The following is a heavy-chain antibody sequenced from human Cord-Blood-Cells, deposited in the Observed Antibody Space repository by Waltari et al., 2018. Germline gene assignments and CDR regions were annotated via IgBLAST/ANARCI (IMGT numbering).Heavy chain of an antibody. CDR2: IRSSSSYI. Sequence: EVQLVESGGGLVKPGGSLRLSCAASGFTFSSYSMNWVRQAPGKGLEWVSSIRSSSSYIYYADSVKGRFTISRDNAKNSLYLQMNSLRAEDTAVYYCARDRGGDGYNYYFDYWGQGTLVTVSS. V-gene: IGHV3-21*01. CDR3: ARDRGGDGYNYYFDY. J-gene: IGHJ4*02. CDR1: GFTFSSYS. D-gene: IGHD5-12*01.